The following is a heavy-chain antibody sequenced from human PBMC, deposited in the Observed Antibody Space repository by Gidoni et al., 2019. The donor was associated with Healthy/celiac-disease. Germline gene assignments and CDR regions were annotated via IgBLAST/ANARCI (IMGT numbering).Heavy chain of an antibody. CDR1: GFTFSSYS. Sequence: EVQLVESGGGLVKPGGSLRLSCAASGFTFSSYSMNWVRQAPGKGLEWVSSISSSSSYIYYADSVKGRFTISRDNAKNSLYLKMNSLRAEDTAVYYCAKVSRGGSVDYWGQGTLVTVSS. CDR2: ISSSSSYI. CDR3: AKVSRGGSVDY. V-gene: IGHV3-21*01. D-gene: IGHD6-19*01. J-gene: IGHJ4*02.